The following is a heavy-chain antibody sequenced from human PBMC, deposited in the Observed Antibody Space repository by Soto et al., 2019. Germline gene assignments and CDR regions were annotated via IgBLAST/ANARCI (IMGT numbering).Heavy chain of an antibody. CDR3: ARHGSY. Sequence: PSETLSLTCPVSGVSITTTSYYWGWIRQPPGKGLEWIGSVYFSGTTYYNPSLKSRVTISVDTSKNHFSLRLSSVTAADTAIYYCARHGSYWGQGTLVTVSS. J-gene: IGHJ4*02. CDR1: GVSITTTSYY. V-gene: IGHV4-39*01. CDR2: VYFSGTT.